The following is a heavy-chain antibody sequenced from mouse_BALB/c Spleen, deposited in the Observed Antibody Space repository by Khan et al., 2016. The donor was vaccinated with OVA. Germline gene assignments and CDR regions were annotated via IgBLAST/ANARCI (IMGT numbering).Heavy chain of an antibody. V-gene: IGHV3-2*02. Sequence: EVQLQESGPGLVKPSQSLSLTCTVTGYSINSGYGWNWIRQFPGNKLEWMGYISYSGSTNYNPSLKSQIPITRDTSKNQFFLQLNSVTTEDTATYYCARTARIKYWGQGTTLTVSS. CDR1: GYSINSGYG. J-gene: IGHJ2*01. D-gene: IGHD1-2*01. CDR3: ARTARIKY. CDR2: ISYSGST.